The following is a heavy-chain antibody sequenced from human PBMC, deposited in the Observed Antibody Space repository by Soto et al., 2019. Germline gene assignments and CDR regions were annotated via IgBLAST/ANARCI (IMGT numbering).Heavy chain of an antibody. CDR1: GDSITTGSYS. J-gene: IGHJ5*02. D-gene: IGHD2-2*01. Sequence: QLQLHESGSGLVKPSQTLSLPCTVSGDSITTGSYSWSWIRQAPVQVLEWIANIPVSGYTSFNTSLKGLVSSSVDPSTNQLTLNVMCVTAADTAVYYCARGGALRPNAHVPLDPWGQGRLVTVSS. CDR3: ARGGALRPNAHVPLDP. CDR2: IPVSGYT. V-gene: IGHV4-30-2*01.